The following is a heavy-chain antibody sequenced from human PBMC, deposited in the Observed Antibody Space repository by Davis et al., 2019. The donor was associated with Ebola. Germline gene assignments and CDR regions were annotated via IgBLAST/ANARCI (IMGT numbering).Heavy chain of an antibody. CDR1: GFTFDDYA. Sequence: SLKISCAASGFTFDDYAMHWVRQAPGKGLEWVSGISWDSGSIGYADSVKGRFTISRDNAKNSLDLQMNSLRAEDTAVYYCARAGVTVARDYWGQGTLVTVSS. D-gene: IGHD6-19*01. CDR3: ARAGVTVARDY. J-gene: IGHJ4*02. CDR2: ISWDSGSI. V-gene: IGHV3-9*01.